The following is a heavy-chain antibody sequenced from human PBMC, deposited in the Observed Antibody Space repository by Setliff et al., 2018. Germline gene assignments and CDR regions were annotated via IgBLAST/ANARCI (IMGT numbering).Heavy chain of an antibody. V-gene: IGHV4-39*07. J-gene: IGHJ4*02. Sequence: SETLSLTCTVSGGSISSSSYYWGWIRQPPGKGLEWIGSIYYSGSTYYNPSLKSRVTISVDTSKNQFYLKLSSVTAADTAVYYCARRETYYNFWSGYYAYWGQGTLVTVSS. D-gene: IGHD3-3*01. CDR2: IYYSGST. CDR3: ARRETYYNFWSGYYAY. CDR1: GGSISSSSYY.